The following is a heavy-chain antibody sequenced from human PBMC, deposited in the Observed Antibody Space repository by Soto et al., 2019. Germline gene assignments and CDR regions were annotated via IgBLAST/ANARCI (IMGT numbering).Heavy chain of an antibody. V-gene: IGHV3-11*05. D-gene: IGHD5-18*01. CDR1: GFTFSDYY. Sequence: QVQLVESGGGLVKPGGSLRLSCAASGFTFSDYYMSWIRQAPGKGLEWVSYISSSSSYTNYADSVKGRFTISRDNAKNSLYLQMNSLRAEDTAVYYCARLGDTAMYFDYWGQGTLVTVSS. CDR3: ARLGDTAMYFDY. CDR2: ISSSSSYT. J-gene: IGHJ4*02.